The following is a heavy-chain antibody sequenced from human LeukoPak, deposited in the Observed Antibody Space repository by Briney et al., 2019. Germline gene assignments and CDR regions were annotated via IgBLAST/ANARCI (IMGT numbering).Heavy chain of an antibody. V-gene: IGHV3-7*01. D-gene: IGHD3-9*01. CDR3: ARDPRYYDILTGYYAYYYGMDV. CDR2: IKQDGSEK. CDR1: GFTFSSYW. J-gene: IGHJ6*02. Sequence: GGSLRLSCAASGFTFSSYWMSWVRQAPGKGLEWVANIKQDGSEKYYVDSVKGRFTISRDNAKNSLYLQMNSLRAEDTAVYYCARDPRYYDILTGYYAYYYGMDVWGQGTTVTVSS.